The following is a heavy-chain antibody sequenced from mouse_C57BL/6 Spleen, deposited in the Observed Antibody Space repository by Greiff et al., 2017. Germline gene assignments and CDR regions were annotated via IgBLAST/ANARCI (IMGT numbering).Heavy chain of an antibody. V-gene: IGHV3-6*01. Sequence: EVKLMESGPGLVKPSQSLSLTCSVTGYSITSGYYWNWIRQFPGNKLEWMGYISYDGSNNYNPSLKNRISITHDTSKNQFFLKLNSVTTEDTATYYCARGGNYGFDYWGQGTTLTVSS. CDR1: GYSITSGYY. CDR3: ARGGNYGFDY. J-gene: IGHJ2*01. CDR2: ISYDGSN. D-gene: IGHD2-1*01.